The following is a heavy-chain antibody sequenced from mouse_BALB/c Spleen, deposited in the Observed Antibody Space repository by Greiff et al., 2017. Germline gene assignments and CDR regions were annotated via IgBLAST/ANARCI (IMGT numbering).Heavy chain of an antibody. V-gene: IGHV5-12-1*01. CDR3: ARLAVVPFDY. CDR2: ISSGGGST. D-gene: IGHD1-1*01. Sequence: EVKLVESGGGLVKPGGSLKLSCAASGFAFSSYDMSWVRQTPEKRLEWVAYISSGGGSTYYPDTVKGRFTISRDNAKNTLYLQMSSLKSEDTAMYYCARLAVVPFDYWGQGTTLTVSS. J-gene: IGHJ2*01. CDR1: GFAFSSYD.